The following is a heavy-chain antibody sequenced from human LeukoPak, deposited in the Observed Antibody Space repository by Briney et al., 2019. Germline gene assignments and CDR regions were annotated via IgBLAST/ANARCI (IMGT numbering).Heavy chain of an antibody. Sequence: PGGSLRLSRAASGITFSDYYMTWIRQAPGKGLEWVSYISSSGTMINYADSVKGRFTISRDNAKNSLYLQMNSLRVEDTAVYYCASVLWFGGIFFDYWGQGTLVTVSS. CDR3: ASVLWFGGIFFDY. CDR1: GITFSDYY. J-gene: IGHJ4*02. V-gene: IGHV3-11*01. D-gene: IGHD3-10*01. CDR2: ISSSGTMI.